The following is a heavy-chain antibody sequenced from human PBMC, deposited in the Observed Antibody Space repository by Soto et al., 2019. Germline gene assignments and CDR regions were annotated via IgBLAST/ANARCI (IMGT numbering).Heavy chain of an antibody. CDR3: TKSVELPFGTDV. V-gene: IGHV1-24*01. Sequence: ASVKVSCKVSGYTLTELSMHWVRQAPGKGLEWMGSFDPEDGETIYTQTFQGRLTLTGDTSTDTAHMELSRLRSEDTAVYYCTKSVELPFGTDVWGQGTRVTVSS. D-gene: IGHD1-7*01. J-gene: IGHJ6*02. CDR2: FDPEDGET. CDR1: GYTLTELS.